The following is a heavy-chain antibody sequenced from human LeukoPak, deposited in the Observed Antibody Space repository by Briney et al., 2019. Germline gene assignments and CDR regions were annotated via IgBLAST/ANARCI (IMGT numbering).Heavy chain of an antibody. D-gene: IGHD6-25*01. CDR3: ALGVMAAARDDY. J-gene: IGHJ4*02. CDR2: INHSGST. CDR1: GGSFSGYY. V-gene: IGHV4-34*01. Sequence: PSETLSLTCAVYGGSFSGYYWSWIRQPPGKGLEWIGEINHSGSTNYNPSLKSRVTISVDTSKNQFSLKLSSVTAADTAVYYCALGVMAAARDDYWGQGTLVTVSS.